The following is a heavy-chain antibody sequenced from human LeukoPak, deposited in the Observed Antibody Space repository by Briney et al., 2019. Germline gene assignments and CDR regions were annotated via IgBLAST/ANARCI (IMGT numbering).Heavy chain of an antibody. D-gene: IGHD3-3*01. CDR3: ARSISNYDFWSGLKYYFDY. Sequence: KPSETLSLTCTVSGGSISSGDYYWSWIRQPPGKGLEWIGYIYYSGSTYYNPSLKSRVTISVDTSKNQFSLKLSSVTAADTAVYYCARSISNYDFWSGLKYYFDYWGQGTLVTVSS. J-gene: IGHJ4*02. CDR1: GGSISSGDYY. CDR2: IYYSGST. V-gene: IGHV4-30-4*01.